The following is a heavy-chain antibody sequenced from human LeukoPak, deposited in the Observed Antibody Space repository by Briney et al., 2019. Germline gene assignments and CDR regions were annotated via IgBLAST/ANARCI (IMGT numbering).Heavy chain of an antibody. J-gene: IGHJ4*02. CDR3: ARHANYGSATGFVDY. CDR2: VYYSGNN. D-gene: IGHD1-26*01. V-gene: IGHV4-39*01. CDR1: GDSIRSTRYF. Sequence: PSETLSLTCTVSGDSIRSTRYFWAWIRQPPGKGLEWIGNVYYSGNNYYSPSLKSRVTISVDTSKNQFSLKLRSVTAADTAVYYCARHANYGSATGFVDYWGQGTLITVSS.